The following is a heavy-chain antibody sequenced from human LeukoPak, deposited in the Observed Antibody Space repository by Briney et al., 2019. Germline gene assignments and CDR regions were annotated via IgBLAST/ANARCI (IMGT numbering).Heavy chain of an antibody. Sequence: PSETLSLTCTVSGASISSYYWSWIRQPPGKGLEWIGHIYYSGSTNYSPSLKGRVTISVDPSKNQFSLKLSSMTAADSAVYYCARWPLGSFSSWGQGTLVTVSS. V-gene: IGHV4-59*01. CDR3: ARWPLGSFSS. CDR1: GASISSYY. D-gene: IGHD3-3*02. J-gene: IGHJ4*02. CDR2: IYYSGST.